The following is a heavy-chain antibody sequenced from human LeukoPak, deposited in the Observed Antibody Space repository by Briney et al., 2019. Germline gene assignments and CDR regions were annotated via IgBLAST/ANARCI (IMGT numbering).Heavy chain of an antibody. CDR3: AKTIVRDSYGSFLGDYGMDV. V-gene: IGHV3-9*01. J-gene: IGHJ6*02. CDR1: GFTFNDYA. Sequence: GRSLRLSCAASGFTFNDYAMHWVRHAPGKGLEWVSGISWNSDNIGCADSVTGRFTISRDNAKNSLYLQMNSLSTEDTALYYCAKTIVRDSYGSFLGDYGMDVWGQGTTVTVSS. CDR2: ISWNSDNI. D-gene: IGHD5-18*01.